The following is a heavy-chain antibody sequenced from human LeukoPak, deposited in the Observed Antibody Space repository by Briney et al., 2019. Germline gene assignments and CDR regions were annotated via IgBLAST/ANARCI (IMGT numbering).Heavy chain of an antibody. Sequence: SETLSLTCAVYGGSFSGYYWSWIRQPPGKGLEWIGGINHSGSTNYNPSLKSRVTISVDTSKNQFSLKLSSVTAADTAVYYCARFRTYDYVWGSYRSSYFDYWGQGTLVTVSS. CDR3: ARFRTYDYVWGSYRSSYFDY. CDR2: INHSGST. CDR1: GGSFSGYY. D-gene: IGHD3-16*02. V-gene: IGHV4-34*01. J-gene: IGHJ4*02.